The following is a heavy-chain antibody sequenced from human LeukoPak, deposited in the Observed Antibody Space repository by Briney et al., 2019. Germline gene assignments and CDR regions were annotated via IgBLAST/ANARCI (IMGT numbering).Heavy chain of an antibody. CDR2: IYDSGST. CDR3: ARERYSGSYNPFGRGRGPYYFDY. D-gene: IGHD1-26*01. V-gene: IGHV4-39*02. CDR1: GGSIRSSYYY. J-gene: IGHJ4*02. Sequence: SETLSLTCTVSGGSIRSSYYYWGWIRQPPGKGLEWIGSIYDSGSTYYNPSLKSRVTISVDTSKNQFSLQLNSVTPEDTAVYYCARERYSGSYNPFGRGRGPYYFDYWGQGTLVTVSS.